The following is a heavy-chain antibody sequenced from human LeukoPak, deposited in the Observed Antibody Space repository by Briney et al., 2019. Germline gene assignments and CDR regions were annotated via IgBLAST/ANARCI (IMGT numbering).Heavy chain of an antibody. J-gene: IGHJ5*02. V-gene: IGHV3-74*01. CDR2: IKYDGSIA. CDR3: ARDSWFDP. CDR1: GFTFSSYW. Sequence: PGGSPRLSCAASGFTFSSYWMHWVRQVPGKGLVWVSRIKYDGSIATYGDSVKGRFSISRDNAKNTVDLQMNSLRAEDTAVYYCARDSWFDPWGQGTLVTVSS.